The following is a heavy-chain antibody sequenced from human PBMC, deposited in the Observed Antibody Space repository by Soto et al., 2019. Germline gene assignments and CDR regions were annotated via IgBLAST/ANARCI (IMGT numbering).Heavy chain of an antibody. CDR2: IYYSGST. CDR3: ARELCSGGSCQIDY. CDR1: GGSISSYY. D-gene: IGHD2-15*01. Sequence: SETLSLTCTVSGGSISSYYWSWIRQPPGKGLEWIGYIYYSGSTNYNPSLKSRVTISVDTSKNQFSLKLSSVTAADTAVYYCARELCSGGSCQIDYWGQGTLVTVSS. V-gene: IGHV4-59*01. J-gene: IGHJ4*02.